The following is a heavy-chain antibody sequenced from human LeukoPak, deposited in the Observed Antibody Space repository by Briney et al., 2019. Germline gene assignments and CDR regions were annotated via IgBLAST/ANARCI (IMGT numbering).Heavy chain of an antibody. CDR2: ISGGGDIT. CDR3: ARGDYDILTGYRTGFDY. V-gene: IGHV3-23*01. J-gene: IGHJ4*02. Sequence: GGSLRLSCAASGFNFSTYAMSWVRQAPGKGLEWVSSISGGGDITYYADSEKGRFTISRDNSKNTLYLQMNSLRAEDTAVYYCARGDYDILTGYRTGFDYWGQGTLVTVSS. D-gene: IGHD3-9*01. CDR1: GFNFSTYA.